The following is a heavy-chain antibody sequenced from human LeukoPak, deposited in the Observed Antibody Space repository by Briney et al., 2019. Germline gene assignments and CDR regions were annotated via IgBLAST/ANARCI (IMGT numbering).Heavy chain of an antibody. J-gene: IGHJ4*02. CDR2: ISYDGSNK. CDR1: GFTFSSYA. Sequence: GRSLRLSCAASGFTFSSYAMHWVRQAPGKGLEWVAVISYDGSNKYYADSVKGRFTISRDNSKNTLYLQMNSLRAEDTAVYYCARDRWSYDPQGGFDCWGQGTLVTVSS. D-gene: IGHD3-22*01. CDR3: ARDRWSYDPQGGFDC. V-gene: IGHV3-30-3*01.